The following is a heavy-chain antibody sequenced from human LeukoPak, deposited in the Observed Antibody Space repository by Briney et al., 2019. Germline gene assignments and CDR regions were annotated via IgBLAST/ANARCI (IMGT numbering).Heavy chain of an antibody. CDR2: IKSKTEGETT. J-gene: IGHJ4*02. CDR1: GLTFSNAC. CDR3: TTYSSGPWH. V-gene: IGHV3-15*01. D-gene: IGHD6-19*01. Sequence: GGSLRLSCAASGLTFSNACMSWVRQAPGKGLEWVGRIKSKTEGETTDYATPVKGRFTISRDDSKDTLYLQMDSLKTEATAVYYCTTYSSGPWHWGQGTLVTVSS.